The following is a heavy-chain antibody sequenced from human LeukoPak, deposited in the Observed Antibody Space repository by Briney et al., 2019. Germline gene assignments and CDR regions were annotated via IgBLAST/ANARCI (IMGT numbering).Heavy chain of an antibody. CDR3: ARAVAATWDYYYYCMDV. J-gene: IGHJ6*03. CDR1: GFTFSTYS. CDR2: IDTGTSTI. Sequence: GGSLRLSCAASGFTFSTYSMNWVRQAPGKGLEWVSYIDTGTSTIYYADSVKGRFTISRDNAKNSLYLQMNSLRAEDTAVYYCARAVAATWDYYYYCMDVWGKGTTVTVSS. V-gene: IGHV3-48*01. D-gene: IGHD6-19*01.